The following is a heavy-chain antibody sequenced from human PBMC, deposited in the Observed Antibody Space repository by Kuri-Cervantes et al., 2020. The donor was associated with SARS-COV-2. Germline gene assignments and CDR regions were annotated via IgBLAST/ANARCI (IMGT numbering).Heavy chain of an antibody. CDR2: IYTSGST. CDR1: GGSISSYY. CDR3: ARSTSYWYFDL. D-gene: IGHD2-2*01. Sequence: ESLKISCTVSGGSISSYYWSWIRQPAGKGLEWIGRIYTSGSTNYNPSPKSRVTMSVDTSKNQFSLKLSSATAADTAVYYCARSTSYWYFDLWGRGTLVTVSS. V-gene: IGHV4-4*07. J-gene: IGHJ2*01.